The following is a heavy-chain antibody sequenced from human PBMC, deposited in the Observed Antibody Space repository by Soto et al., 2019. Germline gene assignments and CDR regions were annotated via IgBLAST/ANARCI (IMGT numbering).Heavy chain of an antibody. CDR3: ARDEDRGGMDV. CDR1: GFTFSSYS. Sequence: EVQLVESGGGLVKPGGSLRLSCAASGFTFSSYSMNWVRQAPGKGLEWVSSISSSSSYIYYADSVKGRFTISRDNAKNALYLQMNSLRAEDTAVYYCARDEDRGGMDVWGQGTTVTVSS. J-gene: IGHJ6*02. V-gene: IGHV3-21*01. CDR2: ISSSSSYI.